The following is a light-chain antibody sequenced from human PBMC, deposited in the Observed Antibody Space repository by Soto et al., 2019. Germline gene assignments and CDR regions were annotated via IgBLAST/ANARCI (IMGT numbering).Light chain of an antibody. CDR1: SSDVGSYNS. CDR2: DVN. Sequence: QSVLTQPASVSGSPGQSIAISCTGTSSDVGSYNSVSWYQQYPGKAHKLMIHDVNNRPSGISDHFSGSKSGNTASLSISRLQAEDEANYYCRSFTSSPSYVFGNGTKVTV. CDR3: RSFTSSPSYV. V-gene: IGLV2-14*03. J-gene: IGLJ1*01.